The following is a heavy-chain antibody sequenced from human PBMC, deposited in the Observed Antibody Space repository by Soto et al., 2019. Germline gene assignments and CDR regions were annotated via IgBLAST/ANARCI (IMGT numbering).Heavy chain of an antibody. Sequence: GGSLRLSCAASGFTFSSYAMSWVRQAPGKGLEWVSAISGSGGSTYYADSVKGRFTISRDNSKNTLYLQMNSLRAEDTAVYYCAKDLGLRRTYGMDVWGQGTTVTVSS. J-gene: IGHJ6*02. V-gene: IGHV3-23*01. CDR3: AKDLGLRRTYGMDV. CDR1: GFTFSSYA. CDR2: ISGSGGST. D-gene: IGHD3-16*01.